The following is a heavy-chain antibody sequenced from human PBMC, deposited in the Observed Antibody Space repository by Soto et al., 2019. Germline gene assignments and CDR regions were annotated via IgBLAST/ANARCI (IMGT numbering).Heavy chain of an antibody. D-gene: IGHD2-2*01. CDR1: GGTFNTYT. Sequence: GASVKVSCKASGGTFNTYTITWVRQAPGQGLEWMGRIIPFLGVANYAQKFQGRVTITADKSTSTAYMELSSLRSEDTAVYYCARDKKYCPTPSCYSPIYFDYWGQGALVTVSS. CDR2: IIPFLGVA. J-gene: IGHJ4*02. CDR3: ARDKKYCPTPSCYSPIYFDY. V-gene: IGHV1-69*04.